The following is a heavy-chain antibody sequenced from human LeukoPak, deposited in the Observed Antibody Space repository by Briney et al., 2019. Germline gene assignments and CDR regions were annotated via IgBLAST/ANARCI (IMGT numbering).Heavy chain of an antibody. CDR2: ISSSSSTI. CDR1: GFTFKYYT. J-gene: IGHJ6*03. CDR3: ARGPSIAAPGYYFYYMDV. V-gene: IGHV3-48*01. Sequence: GGSLRLSFAASGFTFKYYTMKWGRQASGKGVEWRSYISSSSSTIYDADSVKGRFTISRDYAKNSLYIHMNSLKAEDTAVYYCARGPSIAAPGYYFYYMDVWGKGTTVTVSS. D-gene: IGHD6-6*01.